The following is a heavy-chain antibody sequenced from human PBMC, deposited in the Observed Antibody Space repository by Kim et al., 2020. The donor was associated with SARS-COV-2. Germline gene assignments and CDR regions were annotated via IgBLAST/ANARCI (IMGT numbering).Heavy chain of an antibody. J-gene: IGHJ4*02. Sequence: IHYADSVKGRFTISRDKAKSPLYLLMSSRRAEDTAVYYCARDMVRGVKKNYWGQGTLVTVSS. D-gene: IGHD3-10*01. CDR3: ARDMVRGVKKNY. V-gene: IGHV3-48*01. CDR2: I.